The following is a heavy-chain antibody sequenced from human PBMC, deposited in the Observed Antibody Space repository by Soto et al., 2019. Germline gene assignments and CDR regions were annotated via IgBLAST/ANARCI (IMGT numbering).Heavy chain of an antibody. J-gene: IGHJ4*02. V-gene: IGHV3-7*01. CDR1: GFTFSNYW. CDR3: ARPMGYCSGGSCFPFDY. D-gene: IGHD2-15*01. Sequence: GGSLRLSCAASGFTFSNYWMSWVRQAPGQGLEWVANIKKDGSEKYYVDSVKGRFTISRDNAKNSLYLQVNSLRAEDTAVYYCARPMGYCSGGSCFPFDYWGQGILVTVSS. CDR2: IKKDGSEK.